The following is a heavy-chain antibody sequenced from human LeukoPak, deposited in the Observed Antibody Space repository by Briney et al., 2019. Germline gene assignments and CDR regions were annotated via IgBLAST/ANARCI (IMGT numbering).Heavy chain of an antibody. J-gene: IGHJ2*01. CDR3: ARARLLLTYYYDSSGPGHFDL. V-gene: IGHV3-30*04. D-gene: IGHD3-22*01. CDR2: ISYDGSNK. CDR1: GFTFSSYA. Sequence: GGSLRLSCAASGFTFSSYAMHWVRQAPGKGLEWVAVISYDGSNKYYADSVKGRLTISRDNSKNTLYLQMNSLRAEDTAVYYCARARLLLTYYYDSSGPGHFDLWGRGTLVTVSS.